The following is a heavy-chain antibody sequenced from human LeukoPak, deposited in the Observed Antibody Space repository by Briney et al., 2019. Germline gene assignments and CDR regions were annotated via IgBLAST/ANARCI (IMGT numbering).Heavy chain of an antibody. D-gene: IGHD6-13*01. CDR3: AKYKGAAAGTIDY. CDR2: ISYDVSNK. Sequence: GRSLRLSCAASGFTFSSYGMHWLRQAPAKGMEWVAVISYDVSNKYYADSVKVRFTISRDNSNNTLFLQMNSLRAEDTAVYYCAKYKGAAAGTIDYWGQGTLVTVSS. V-gene: IGHV3-30*18. CDR1: GFTFSSYG. J-gene: IGHJ4*02.